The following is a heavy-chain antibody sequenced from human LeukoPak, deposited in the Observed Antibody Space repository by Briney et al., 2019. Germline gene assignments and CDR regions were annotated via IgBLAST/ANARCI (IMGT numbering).Heavy chain of an antibody. CDR1: GFTFSSYG. Sequence: PGGSLRLSCAASGFTFSSYGMHWVRQAPGKGLEWVAVISYDGSNKYYADSVKGRFTISRDNSKNTLYLQMNSLRAEDTAVHYCAILRGTVTASDYWGQGTLVTVSS. CDR3: AILRGTVTASDY. CDR2: ISYDGSNK. D-gene: IGHD4-11*01. V-gene: IGHV3-30*03. J-gene: IGHJ4*02.